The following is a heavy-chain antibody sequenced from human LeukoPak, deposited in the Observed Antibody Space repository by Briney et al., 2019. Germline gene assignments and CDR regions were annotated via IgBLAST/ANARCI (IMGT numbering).Heavy chain of an antibody. V-gene: IGHV4-59*01. CDR3: ASQQPPGYSSGWYYHYMDV. CDR1: GGSISSYY. D-gene: IGHD6-19*01. J-gene: IGHJ6*03. CDR2: IYYSGST. Sequence: SETLSLTCTVSGGSISSYYWSWIRQPPGKGLERIGYIYYSGSTNYNPSLKSRVTISVDTSKNQFSLKLSSVTAADTAVYYCASQQPPGYSSGWYYHYMDVWGKGTTVTVSS.